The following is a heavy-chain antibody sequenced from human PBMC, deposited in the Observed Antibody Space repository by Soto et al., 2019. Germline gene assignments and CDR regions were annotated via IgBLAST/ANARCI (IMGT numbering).Heavy chain of an antibody. J-gene: IGHJ5*02. CDR1: GGSISSGGYY. V-gene: IGHV4-31*03. Sequence: QVQLQESGPGLVKPSQTLSLTCTVSGGSISSGGYYWSWIRQHPGRGLGWIGYIYYSGSTYYNPSRXSXXTISVDTSKNQFSLKLSSVTAAATAVYYCARSVFPWGQGTLVTVSS. CDR3: ARSVFP. CDR2: IYYSGST.